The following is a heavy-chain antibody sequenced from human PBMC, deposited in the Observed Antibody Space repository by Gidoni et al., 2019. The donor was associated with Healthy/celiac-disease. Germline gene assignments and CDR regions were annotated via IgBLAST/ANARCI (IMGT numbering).Heavy chain of an antibody. Sequence: EVQLVESGGGLVQPGGSLRLSCAASGFTFSSYWMSWVRQAPGKGLEWVANIKQDGSEKYYVDSVKGRFTISRDNAKNSLYLQMNSLRAEDTAVYYCARWGYGFPVYYYYGMDVWGQGTTVTVSS. D-gene: IGHD5-18*01. CDR3: ARWGYGFPVYYYYGMDV. J-gene: IGHJ6*02. V-gene: IGHV3-7*01. CDR2: IKQDGSEK. CDR1: GFTFSSYW.